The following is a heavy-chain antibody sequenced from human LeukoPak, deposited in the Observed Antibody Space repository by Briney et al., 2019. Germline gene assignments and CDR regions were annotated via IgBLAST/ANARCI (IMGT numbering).Heavy chain of an antibody. J-gene: IGHJ5*02. CDR2: IYYSGST. V-gene: IGHV4-31*03. CDR3: ARGRGDYVWGSYRPNWFDH. CDR1: GGSISSGGYY. D-gene: IGHD3-16*02. Sequence: PSETLSLTCTVSGGSISSGGYYWSWIRQHPGKGLEWIGYIYYSGSTYYNPSLKSRVTISVDTSKNQFSLKLSSVTAADTAVYYCARGRGDYVWGSYRPNWFDHWGQGTLVTVSS.